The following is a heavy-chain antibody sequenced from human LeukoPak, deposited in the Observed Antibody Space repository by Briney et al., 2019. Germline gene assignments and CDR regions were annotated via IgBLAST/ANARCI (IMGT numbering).Heavy chain of an antibody. D-gene: IGHD6-19*01. V-gene: IGHV4-59*01. CDR1: GGSISSYY. Sequence: PSETLSLTCTVSGGSISSYYWSWIRQPPGKGLEWIGYIYYSGSTNYNPSLESRVTISVDTSKNQFSLKLSSVTAADTAVYYCACTIAVAGTPEYFQHWGQGTLVTVSS. CDR3: ACTIAVAGTPEYFQH. CDR2: IYYSGST. J-gene: IGHJ1*01.